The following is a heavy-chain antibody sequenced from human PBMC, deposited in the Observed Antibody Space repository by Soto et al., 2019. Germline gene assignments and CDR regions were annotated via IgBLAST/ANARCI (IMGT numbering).Heavy chain of an antibody. D-gene: IGHD4-17*01. CDR2: IYYSGST. Sequence: PSETLSLTCTVSGGSISSGDYYWSWIRQPPGKGLEWIGHIYYSGSTYYNPSLKSRVTISVDTSKNQFSLKLSSVTAADTAVYYCARVDYGWHAFDIWGQGTMVTVSS. V-gene: IGHV4-30-4*01. CDR3: ARVDYGWHAFDI. CDR1: GGSISSGDYY. J-gene: IGHJ3*02.